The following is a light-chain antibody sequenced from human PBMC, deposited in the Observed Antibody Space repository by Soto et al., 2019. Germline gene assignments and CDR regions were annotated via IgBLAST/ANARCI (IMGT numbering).Light chain of an antibody. J-gene: IGKJ2*01. CDR3: QQANSFPYT. CDR2: AAS. CDR1: QDISSW. Sequence: DLQMTQSPSSVSASVGDRVTMTCRASQDISSWLAWYQQKPGKAPKLLIYAASSLQSGVPSRFSGSASGTDFTLAISSLQPEDFATYYCQQANSFPYTFGQGTKLEIK. V-gene: IGKV1D-12*01.